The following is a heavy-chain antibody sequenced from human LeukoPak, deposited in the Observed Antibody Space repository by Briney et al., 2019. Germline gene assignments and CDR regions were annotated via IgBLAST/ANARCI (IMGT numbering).Heavy chain of an antibody. V-gene: IGHV3-48*01. Sequence: GGSLSSSCAASGFTFSTYMMNWVRQAPGKGLEWLTYISSDSGAIYYADSVQGRFTISRDNAQKSLYLQMNSLRVEDTAVYYCVRELAYWGQGALVTVSS. CDR3: VRELAY. D-gene: IGHD1-1*01. CDR1: GFTFSTYM. CDR2: ISSDSGAI. J-gene: IGHJ4*02.